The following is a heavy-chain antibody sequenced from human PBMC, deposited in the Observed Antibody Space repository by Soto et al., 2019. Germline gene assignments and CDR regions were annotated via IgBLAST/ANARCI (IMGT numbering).Heavy chain of an antibody. J-gene: IGHJ6*02. CDR2: IIPILGIA. D-gene: IGHD3-10*01. V-gene: IGHV1-69*02. CDR3: ARVGYYGSGFPYYYGMDV. Sequence: ASVKVSCKASGGTFSSYTISWVRQAPGQGLEWMGRIIPILGIANYAQKFQGRVTITADKSTSTAYMELSSLRSEDTAVYYCARVGYYGSGFPYYYGMDVWGQGTTVTVSS. CDR1: GGTFSSYT.